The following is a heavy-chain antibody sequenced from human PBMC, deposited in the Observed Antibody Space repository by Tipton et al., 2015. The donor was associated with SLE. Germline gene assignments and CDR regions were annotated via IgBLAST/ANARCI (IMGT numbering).Heavy chain of an antibody. V-gene: IGHV3-21*01. Sequence: VQLVQSGGGLVQPGGSLRLSCAASGFVFNTYSMHWVRQAPGKGLEWVSSISGSSSHIHYADSVKGRFTISRDNARNSLYLLMNSLRPEDTAVYYCARDSCSSPTCYTNDYWGQGTPVTVSS. CDR3: ARDSCSSPTCYTNDY. CDR2: ISGSSSHI. D-gene: IGHD2-2*02. J-gene: IGHJ4*02. CDR1: GFVFNTYS.